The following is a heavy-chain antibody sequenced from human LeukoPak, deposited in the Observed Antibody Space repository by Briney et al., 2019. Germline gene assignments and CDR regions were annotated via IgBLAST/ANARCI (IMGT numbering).Heavy chain of an antibody. CDR2: IFYSGST. CDR1: GGSINSYY. J-gene: IGHJ4*02. V-gene: IGHV4-59*08. Sequence: PSETLSLTCTVSGGSINSYYWSWIRQPPGKGLEWIGYIFYSGSTKYNPSLESRVTISIDTSENLFSLKLNSVTAADTAVYYCARHYSPIDFWGQGTLVTVSS. D-gene: IGHD2-15*01. CDR3: ARHYSPIDF.